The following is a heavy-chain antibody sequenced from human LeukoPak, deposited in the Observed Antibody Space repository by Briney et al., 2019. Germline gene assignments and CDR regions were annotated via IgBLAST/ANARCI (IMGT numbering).Heavy chain of an antibody. D-gene: IGHD5-18*01. CDR1: GDSISSSY. CDR2: ISYSGST. Sequence: SETLSLTCTVSGDSISSSYWSWIRQPPGKGLEWIGYISYSGSTSSNPSLRSRDTISVDTSKNQFSLRLTSVTAADTAMYYCARGGQLNWFDPWGQGTLVTVSS. V-gene: IGHV4-59*01. J-gene: IGHJ5*02. CDR3: ARGGQLNWFDP.